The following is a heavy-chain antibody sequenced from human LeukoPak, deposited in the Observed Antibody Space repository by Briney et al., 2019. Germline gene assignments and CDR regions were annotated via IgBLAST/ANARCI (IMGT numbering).Heavy chain of an antibody. J-gene: IGHJ6*03. CDR2: ISRSSSYI. Sequence: KSGGSLRLPCAASGFTFSSYSMNWVRQAPGKGLEWVSSISRSSSYIYYADSVKGRFTISRDNAKNSLYLQMNSLRAEDTAVYYCARDPYNGDYGDFYYYYMDVWGKGTTVTISS. V-gene: IGHV3-21*04. D-gene: IGHD3-16*01. CDR1: GFTFSSYS. CDR3: ARDPYNGDYGDFYYYYMDV.